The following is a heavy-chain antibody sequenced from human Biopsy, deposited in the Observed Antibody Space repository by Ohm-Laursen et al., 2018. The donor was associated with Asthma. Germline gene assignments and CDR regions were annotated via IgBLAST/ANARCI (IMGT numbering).Heavy chain of an antibody. CDR2: VFWSGTT. Sequence: SETLSLTCTVGGAYIGSRDHHWSWIRQSPGTGLEWIGFVFWSGTTHYNRSLERRLPISIDTTRNEFSMTLRSVTAADTAVYFCARVASYGDLYFGIDVWGPGTTVSV. J-gene: IGHJ6*02. CDR1: GAYIGSRDHH. D-gene: IGHD4-17*01. V-gene: IGHV4-30-4*01. CDR3: ARVASYGDLYFGIDV.